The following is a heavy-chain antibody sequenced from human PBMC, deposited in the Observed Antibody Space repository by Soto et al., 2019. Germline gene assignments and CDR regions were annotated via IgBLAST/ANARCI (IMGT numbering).Heavy chain of an antibody. J-gene: IGHJ6*02. CDR1: GDSVTSGSYY. Sequence: PSETLSLTCIVSGDSVTSGSYYWTWLRQPPGKGLEWIGYISYTGRTKYNPSLQSRVTISVDTSKNDFSLNLSSVTAADTAVYFCAREWGIITYYVMNVWGQGTAVTVSS. CDR2: ISYTGRT. D-gene: IGHD3-10*01. V-gene: IGHV4-61*03. CDR3: AREWGIITYYVMNV.